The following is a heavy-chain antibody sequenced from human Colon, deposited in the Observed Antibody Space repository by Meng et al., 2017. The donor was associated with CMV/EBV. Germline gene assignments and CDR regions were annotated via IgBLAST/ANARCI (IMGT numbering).Heavy chain of an antibody. CDR2: INPNSGGT. J-gene: IGHJ6*02. D-gene: IGHD6-25*01. CDR3: AREAVRPDVESGEIYYYYGMDV. CDR1: GYTFTGYY. V-gene: IGHV1-2*02. Sequence: ASVKVSCKASGYTFTGYYMHWVRQAPGQGLEWMGWINPNSGGTNYAQKFQGRVTMTRDTSISTAYMELSRLRSDDTAVYYCAREAVRPDVESGEIYYYYGMDVWGQGTTVTVSS.